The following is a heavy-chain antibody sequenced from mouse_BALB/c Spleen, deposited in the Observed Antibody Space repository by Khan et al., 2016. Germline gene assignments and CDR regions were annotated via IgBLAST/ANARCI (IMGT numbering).Heavy chain of an antibody. CDR3: ARDDYGNPFTY. CDR2: IYPGNVNT. D-gene: IGHD2-1*01. CDR1: GYTFTNYY. V-gene: IGHV1S56*01. J-gene: IGHJ3*01. Sequence: QVQLQQSGPELVKPGASVRISCKASGYTFTNYYIHWVKQRPGQGLEWIGWIYPGNVNTKCNEKFKGKAALTADKSSSTAYMHLSSLTSEDSAVYFCARDDYGNPFTYWGQGTLVTVSA.